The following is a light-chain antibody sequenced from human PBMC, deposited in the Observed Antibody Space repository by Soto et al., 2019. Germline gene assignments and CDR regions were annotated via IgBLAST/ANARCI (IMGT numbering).Light chain of an antibody. CDR3: SSYTSSSTYV. CDR2: EVS. CDR1: SSDVGGYNY. J-gene: IGLJ1*01. V-gene: IGLV2-14*01. Sequence: QSVPTQPASVSGSPGQSITISCTGTSSDVGGYNYVSWYQQHPGKAPKLMIYEVSNRPSGVSNRFSGSKSGNTASLTISGLQAEDEADYYCSSYTSSSTYVFGTGTQLTVL.